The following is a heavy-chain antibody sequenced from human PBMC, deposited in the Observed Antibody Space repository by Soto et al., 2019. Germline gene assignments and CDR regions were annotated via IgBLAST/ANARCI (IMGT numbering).Heavy chain of an antibody. V-gene: IGHV1-69*01. CDR1: GGTFSSYA. CDR2: IIPIFGTA. D-gene: IGHD6-19*01. Sequence: QVQLVQSGAEVQKPGSSVKVSCKASGGTFSSYAISWVRQAPGQGLEWMGGIIPIFGTANYAQKFQGRVTITADESTSTAYMELSSVRSEGTAVYYCARGESSGWYGGYYYYGMDVWGQGTTVTVSS. CDR3: ARGESSGWYGGYYYYGMDV. J-gene: IGHJ6*02.